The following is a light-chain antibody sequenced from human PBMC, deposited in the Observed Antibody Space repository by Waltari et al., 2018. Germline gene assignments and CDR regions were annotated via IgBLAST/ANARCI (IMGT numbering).Light chain of an antibody. J-gene: IGKJ1*01. CDR2: DAS. CDR1: QSVSSY. Sequence: EIVLTQSPATLSLSPGERATLSCRPSQSVSSYLAWYQQKPGQAPRLLIYDASNRATGIPARFSGSGSGTDFTLTISSLEPEDFAVYYCQQRSSWPRTFGQGTEVEIK. CDR3: QQRSSWPRT. V-gene: IGKV3-11*01.